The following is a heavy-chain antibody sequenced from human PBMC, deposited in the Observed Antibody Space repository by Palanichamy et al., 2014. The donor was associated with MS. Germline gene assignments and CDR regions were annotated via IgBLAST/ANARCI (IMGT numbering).Heavy chain of an antibody. CDR3: ARHDSDFRHFDL. J-gene: IGHJ4*02. V-gene: IGHV3-23*01. D-gene: IGHD1-26*01. Sequence: EVQLLESWGRRWYSRGGPLRLSCAASGFTFSFSAMSWVRQAPGTGLEWVSSIGAHGIPTYYADSVRGRFTVSRDNSKNTLSLQMNNLRADDTAMYYCARHDSDFRHFDLWGQGALVAVSS. CDR1: GFTFSFSA. CDR2: IGAHGIPT.